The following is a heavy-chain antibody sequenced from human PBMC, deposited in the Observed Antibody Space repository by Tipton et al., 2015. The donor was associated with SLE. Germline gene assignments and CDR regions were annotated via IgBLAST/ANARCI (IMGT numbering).Heavy chain of an antibody. CDR3: ARGGLGSDLRGSIYFGS. D-gene: IGHD7-27*01. Sequence: GLVKPSETLSLFCTVSGGSISGYYWNWIRQPPGKGLEWVGYINYSGNTNYNPSLKSRVTISVDTSKTHFSLRLNSVTAADTAVYYCARGGLGSDLRGSIYFGSWGQGTLVTVSS. J-gene: IGHJ4*02. CDR1: GGSISGYY. CDR2: INYSGNT. V-gene: IGHV4-59*01.